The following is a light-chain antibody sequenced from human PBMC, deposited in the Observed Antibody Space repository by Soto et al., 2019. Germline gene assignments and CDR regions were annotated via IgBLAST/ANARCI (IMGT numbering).Light chain of an antibody. CDR2: WAS. Sequence: DIVMTQSPDSLAVSLGERATINCKSSQSVLYSSNQKNYLAWYQQKPGQPPKLLISWASTRESGVPDRFSGGGSGTDFTLTISSLQAEDVAVYYCQQYYGTPLTFVGGTKVEIK. V-gene: IGKV4-1*01. J-gene: IGKJ4*01. CDR1: QSVLYSSNQKNY. CDR3: QQYYGTPLT.